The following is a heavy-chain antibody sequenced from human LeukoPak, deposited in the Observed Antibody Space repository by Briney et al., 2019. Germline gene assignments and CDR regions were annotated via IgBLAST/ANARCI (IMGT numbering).Heavy chain of an antibody. CDR1: GGSISSYY. Sequence: ETLSLTCTVSGGSISSYYWSWIRQPPGKGLEWIGYIYYSGSTNYNPSLKSRVTISVKTSKNQFSLKLSSVTAADTAVYYCARVLVAVAGTSLGYFDFWGQGTLVTVSS. D-gene: IGHD6-19*01. CDR2: IYYSGST. CDR3: ARVLVAVAGTSLGYFDF. V-gene: IGHV4-59*01. J-gene: IGHJ4*02.